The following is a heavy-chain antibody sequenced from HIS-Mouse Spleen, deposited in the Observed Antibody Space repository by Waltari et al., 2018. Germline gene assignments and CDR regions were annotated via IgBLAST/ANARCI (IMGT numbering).Heavy chain of an antibody. V-gene: IGHV2-70*15. D-gene: IGHD1-7*01. CDR2: IDWDDDK. J-gene: IGHJ4*02. Sequence: QVTLRESGPALVKPTQTLTLTCTFSGFSLSTSGMCVSWIRQPPGKALEWLARIDWDDDKYYSTSLKTRLTISQDTSKNQVVLTMTNMDPVDTATYYCARIQAGKLELPFDYWGQGTLVTVSS. CDR3: ARIQAGKLELPFDY. CDR1: GFSLSTSGMC.